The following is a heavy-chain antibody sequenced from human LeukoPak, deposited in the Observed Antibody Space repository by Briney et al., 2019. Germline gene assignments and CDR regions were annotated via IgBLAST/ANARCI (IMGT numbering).Heavy chain of an antibody. V-gene: IGHV1-69*13. CDR3: ARHQYYYGSGSTDY. D-gene: IGHD3-10*01. Sequence: SVKVSCKASGGTFSSYAISWVRQAPGQGLEWMGGIIPIFGTANYARKFQGRVTITADESTSTAYMELSSLRSEDTAVYYCARHQYYYGSGSTDYWGQGTLVTVSS. J-gene: IGHJ4*02. CDR2: IIPIFGTA. CDR1: GGTFSSYA.